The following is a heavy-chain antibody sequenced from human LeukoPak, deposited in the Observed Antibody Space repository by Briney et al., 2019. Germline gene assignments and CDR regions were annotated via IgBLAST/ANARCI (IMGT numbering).Heavy chain of an antibody. J-gene: IGHJ4*02. D-gene: IGHD5-24*01. V-gene: IGHV4-34*01. CDR2: INHSGST. Sequence: SETLSLTCAVYGGSFSGYYRSWIRQPPGKGLEWIGEINHSGSTNYNPSLKSRVTISVDTSKNQFSLKLSSVTAADTAVYYCARDSRWLQLWYFDYWGQGTLVTVSS. CDR3: ARDSRWLQLWYFDY. CDR1: GGSFSGYY.